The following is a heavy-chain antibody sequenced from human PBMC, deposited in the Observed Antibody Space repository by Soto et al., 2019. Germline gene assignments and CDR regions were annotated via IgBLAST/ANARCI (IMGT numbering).Heavy chain of an antibody. CDR3: ARGDWSYFDY. V-gene: IGHV4-30-2*01. Sequence: SETLSLTCAVSGGSISSGGYSWSWIRQPPGKGLEWIGYIYHSGSTYYNPSLKSRVTISVDRSKNQFSLKLSSVTAADTAVYYCARGDWSYFDYWGQGTLVTVSS. CDR1: GGSISSGGYS. D-gene: IGHD3-3*01. CDR2: IYHSGST. J-gene: IGHJ4*02.